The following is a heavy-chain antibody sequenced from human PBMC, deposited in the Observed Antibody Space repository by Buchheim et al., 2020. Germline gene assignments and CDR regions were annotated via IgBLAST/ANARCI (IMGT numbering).Heavy chain of an antibody. CDR2: ISSTTRSI. CDR3: ARDALYSNSYWYVDL. Sequence: EVQLVESGGGLVQPGGSLRLSCAASGFTFSSYTMNWVRQAPGKGLEWVSYISSTTRSIFYADPVKGRFTISRDNAKNLLFLQMNSLRDEDTGVYYCARDALYSNSYWYVDLWGRGT. J-gene: IGHJ2*01. D-gene: IGHD4-11*01. CDR1: GFTFSSYT. V-gene: IGHV3-48*02.